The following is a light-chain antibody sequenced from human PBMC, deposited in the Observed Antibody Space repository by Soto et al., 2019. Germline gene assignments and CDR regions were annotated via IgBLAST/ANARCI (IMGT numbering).Light chain of an antibody. J-gene: IGKJ2*01. V-gene: IGKV1-5*03. CDR1: QSISSW. CDR3: QQYNNYPDT. CDR2: KAS. Sequence: DIQMTQSPSTLSASVGDRVTITCRASQSISSWLAWYQQRPGKAPKLLIYKASSLESGVPSRFSGSGSGTEFTLTISSLQPDDFATYYCQQYNNYPDTFGQGTKTGDQT.